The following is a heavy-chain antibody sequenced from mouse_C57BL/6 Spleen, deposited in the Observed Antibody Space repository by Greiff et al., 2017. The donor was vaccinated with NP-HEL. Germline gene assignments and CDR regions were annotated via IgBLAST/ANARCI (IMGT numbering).Heavy chain of an antibody. CDR2: INYDGSST. CDR3: ARERTGDYAMDY. D-gene: IGHD4-1*01. CDR1: GFTFSDYY. V-gene: IGHV5-16*01. Sequence: EVKLMESEGGLVQPGSSMKLSCTASGFTFSDYYMAWVRQVPEKGLEWVANINYDGSSTYYLDSLKSRFIISRDNAKNILYLQMSSLKSEDTATYYCARERTGDYAMDYWGQGTSVTVSS. J-gene: IGHJ4*01.